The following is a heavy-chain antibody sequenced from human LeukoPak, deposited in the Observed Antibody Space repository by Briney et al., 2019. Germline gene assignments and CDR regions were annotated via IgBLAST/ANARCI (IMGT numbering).Heavy chain of an antibody. CDR1: GGTFSSYA. V-gene: IGHV1-69*01. CDR3: ARAASEGDYYDSSGYPYYFDY. D-gene: IGHD3-22*01. CDR2: IIPIFGTA. J-gene: IGHJ4*02. Sequence: SVKVSCKASGGTFSSYAISWVRQAPRQGLEWVGGIIPIFGTANYAQKFQGRVTITADESTSTAYMELSSLRSEDTAVYYCARAASEGDYYDSSGYPYYFDYWGQGTLVTVSS.